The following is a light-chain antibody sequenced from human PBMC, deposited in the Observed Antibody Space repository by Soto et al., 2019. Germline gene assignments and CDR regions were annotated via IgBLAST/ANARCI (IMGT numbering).Light chain of an antibody. V-gene: IGKV3D-15*01. CDR1: QSVTSSY. CDR2: DAS. J-gene: IGKJ4*01. CDR3: QPYNNWPLT. Sequence: EIVMTQSPATLSVSPGERATLSCRASQSVTSSYLAWYQQKPGQAPRLLIYDASNRATGIPARFSGSRSGAEFTLTINSLQSEDFAVYYCQPYNNWPLTFGGGTKVDIK.